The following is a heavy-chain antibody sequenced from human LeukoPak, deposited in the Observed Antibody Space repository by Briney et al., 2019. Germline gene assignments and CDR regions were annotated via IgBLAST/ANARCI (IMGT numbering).Heavy chain of an antibody. V-gene: IGHV1-2*02. CDR3: ARTGSSYIYFDY. CDR1: GYTFTGYY. CDR2: INPNSGGT. D-gene: IGHD6-6*01. J-gene: IGHJ4*02. Sequence: ASVKVSCKASGYTFTGYYMHWVRQAPGQGLEWMGWINPNSGGTNYAQKFQGRVTMTRDTSISTAYMELSRLRSDDTTVYYCARTGSSYIYFDYWGQGTLVTVSS.